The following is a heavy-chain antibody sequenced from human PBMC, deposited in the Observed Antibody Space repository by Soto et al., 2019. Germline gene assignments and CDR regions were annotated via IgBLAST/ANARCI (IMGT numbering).Heavy chain of an antibody. D-gene: IGHD4-4*01. Sequence: QVQLVQSGAEMKEPGSSVKVSCKTSGGTFSSSAISWLRQAPGQGLEGMGGIIPLFRTPDYAQKFQGRVTIAADESTSTAYMELSSLRSEDTAVYYCARDNDRLQLGGNYYYMLDVWGQGTTITVSS. CDR3: ARDNDRLQLGGNYYYMLDV. V-gene: IGHV1-69*12. J-gene: IGHJ6*02. CDR1: GGTFSSSA. CDR2: IIPLFRTP.